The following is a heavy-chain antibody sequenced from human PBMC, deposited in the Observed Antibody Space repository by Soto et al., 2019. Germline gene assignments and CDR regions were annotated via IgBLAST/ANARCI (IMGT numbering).Heavy chain of an antibody. J-gene: IGHJ4*02. V-gene: IGHV3-23*01. CDR2: ISGSGGST. D-gene: IGHD3-3*01. CDR1: GFTFSSYA. CDR3: AKVSVFVRFLEDFDY. Sequence: GGSLRLSCAASGFTFSSYAMSWVRQAPGKGLEWVSAISGSGGSTYYADSVKGRFTISRDNSKNTLYLQMNSLRAEDTAVYYCAKVSVFVRFLEDFDYWGQGTLVTVSS.